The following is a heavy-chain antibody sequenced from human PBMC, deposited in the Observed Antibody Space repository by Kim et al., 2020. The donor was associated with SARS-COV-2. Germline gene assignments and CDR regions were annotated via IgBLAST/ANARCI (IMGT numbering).Heavy chain of an antibody. D-gene: IGHD2-2*01. CDR3: ARDDEYCSSTSCRGIYY. V-gene: IGHV1-18*01. Sequence: ASVKVSCKASGYTFTSYGISWVRQAPGQGLEWMGWISAYNGNTNYAQKLQGRVTMTTDTSTSTAYMELRSLRSDDTAVYYCARDDEYCSSTSCRGIYYWGQGTLVTVSS. CDR2: ISAYNGNT. J-gene: IGHJ4*02. CDR1: GYTFTSYG.